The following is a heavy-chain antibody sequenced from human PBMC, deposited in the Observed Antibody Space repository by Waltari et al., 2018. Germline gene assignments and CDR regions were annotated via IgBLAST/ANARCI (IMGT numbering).Heavy chain of an antibody. CDR3: ARGLSTGEY. CDR1: GFTASSNY. CDR2: IYSGGTT. Sequence: EVQLAESGGGLIQPGGSLRVSCSASGFTASSNYMTWVRQAPGKGLEWVSVIYSGGTTYYADSVKGRFTISRDNSKNTLYLQMKSLRVDDTAIYYCARGLSTGEYWGQGILVTVSS. J-gene: IGHJ4*02. D-gene: IGHD6-6*01. V-gene: IGHV3-53*01.